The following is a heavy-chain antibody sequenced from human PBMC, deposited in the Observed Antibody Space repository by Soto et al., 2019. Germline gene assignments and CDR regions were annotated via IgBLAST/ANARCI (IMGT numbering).Heavy chain of an antibody. J-gene: IGHJ4*02. V-gene: IGHV4-34*01. D-gene: IGHD2-8*02. CDR3: ARDKITGLFDY. CDR2: INHSGST. Sequence: PSETPSLTRAVHGVSLTGYCSTWLRQPPGTGLEWIGEINHSGSTNYNPSLKSRVTISVDTSKNQFSLKLTSVTAADTAVYYCARDKITGLFDYWGQGTLVTSPQ. CDR1: GVSLTGYC.